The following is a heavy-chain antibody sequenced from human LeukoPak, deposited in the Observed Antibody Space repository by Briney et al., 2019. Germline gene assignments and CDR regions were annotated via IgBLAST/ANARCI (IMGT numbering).Heavy chain of an antibody. D-gene: IGHD3-10*01. J-gene: IGHJ4*02. CDR3: AKDAGSGSPDYFDY. Sequence: PGGSLRLSCAASGFTFNTYAMSWVRQAPGRGLEWVSTVSGSGDTTYYADSVRGRFTISRDNSKNTLYLQMNSLRAEDTAVYYCAKDAGSGSPDYFDYRGQGTLVTVSS. CDR1: GFTFNTYA. CDR2: VSGSGDTT. V-gene: IGHV3-23*01.